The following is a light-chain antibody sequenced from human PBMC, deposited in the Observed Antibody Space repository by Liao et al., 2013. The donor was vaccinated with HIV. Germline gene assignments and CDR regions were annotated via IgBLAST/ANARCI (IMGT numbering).Light chain of an antibody. J-gene: IGLJ3*02. CDR2: YDS. CDR3: QAWDSSTGM. Sequence: SYELTQPPSVSVAPGKTARITCGGNNIGSKSVHWYQQKPGQAPVLVIYYDSDRPSGIPERFSGSNSGNTATLTISGTQAMDEADYYCQAWDSSTGMFGGGTKLTVL. V-gene: IGLV3-21*01. CDR1: NIGSKS.